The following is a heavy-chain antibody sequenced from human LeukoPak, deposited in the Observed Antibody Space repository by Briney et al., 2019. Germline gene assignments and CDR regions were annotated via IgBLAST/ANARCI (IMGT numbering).Heavy chain of an antibody. CDR1: GGTFSSYA. D-gene: IGHD5-12*01. V-gene: IGHV1-69*05. J-gene: IGHJ6*03. CDR2: IIPIFGTA. CDR3: ARVGDDSGYDYYYYMDV. Sequence: GASVKVSCKASGGTFSSYAISWVRQARGQGLEWMGGIIPIFGTANYAQKFQGRVTITTDESTSTAYMELSSLRSEDTAVYYCARVGDDSGYDYYYYMDVWGKGTTVNVSS.